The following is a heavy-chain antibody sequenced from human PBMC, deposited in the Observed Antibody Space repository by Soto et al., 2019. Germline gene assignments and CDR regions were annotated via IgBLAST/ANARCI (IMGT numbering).Heavy chain of an antibody. CDR2: IYYSGST. J-gene: IGHJ4*02. CDR3: ARARYYGSGSYLPPLYYFDY. Sequence: QVQLQESGPGLMKPSETLSLTCTVSGGSISSYYWSWIRQPPGKGLEWIGYIYYSGSTNYNPSLKSRVTISVDTSKNQFSLKLSSVTAADTAVYYCARARYYGSGSYLPPLYYFDYWGQGTLVTVSS. V-gene: IGHV4-59*01. D-gene: IGHD3-10*01. CDR1: GGSISSYY.